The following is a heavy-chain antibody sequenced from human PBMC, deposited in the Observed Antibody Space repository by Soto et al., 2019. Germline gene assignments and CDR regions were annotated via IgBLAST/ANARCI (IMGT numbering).Heavy chain of an antibody. CDR1: GYTFTGYD. Sequence: QVQLVQSGAEVKKPGASVKVSCKASGYTFTGYDMHWVRQAPGQGLEWMGWISPNSGGTNYAQKFRGRVTMTRDTSISTAYMELRRLRSDDTAVYYCALEYSSSSSPDYWGQGTLVTVSS. CDR3: ALEYSSSSSPDY. CDR2: ISPNSGGT. J-gene: IGHJ4*02. V-gene: IGHV1-2*02. D-gene: IGHD6-6*01.